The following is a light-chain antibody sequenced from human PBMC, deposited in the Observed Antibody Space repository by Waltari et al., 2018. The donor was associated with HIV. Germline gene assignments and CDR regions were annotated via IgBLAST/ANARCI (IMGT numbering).Light chain of an antibody. CDR3: QQYYTVPYT. CDR1: PKILLTSGNKNC. V-gene: IGKV4-1*01. J-gene: IGKJ2*01. Sequence: DIVMTQSPVSLAVSLVVRATSNCKSSPKILLTSGNKNCAAWYQQIPGQPLNLLIYWASTRESGVPERFSGSGSGTEFTLTISSLQAEDGAVYYCQQYYTVPYTFGQGTKLEIK. CDR2: WAS.